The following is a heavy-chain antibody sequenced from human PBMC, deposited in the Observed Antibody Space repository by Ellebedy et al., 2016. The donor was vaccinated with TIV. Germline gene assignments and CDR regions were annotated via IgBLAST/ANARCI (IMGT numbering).Heavy chain of an antibody. Sequence: GESLKIPXAASGFTFSNYWMNWVRQAPGKGLEWVANIKQDGSEQHYVDSVKGRFTISRDNAQNSIYLHMDSLRAEDTAVYYCAAGSGYVIEHWGQGTLVTVSS. CDR1: GFTFSNYW. CDR3: AAGSGYVIEH. V-gene: IGHV3-7*03. CDR2: IKQDGSEQ. J-gene: IGHJ1*01. D-gene: IGHD3-22*01.